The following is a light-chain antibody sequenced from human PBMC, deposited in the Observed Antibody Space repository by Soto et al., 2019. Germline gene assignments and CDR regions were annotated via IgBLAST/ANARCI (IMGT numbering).Light chain of an antibody. CDR1: SSDVGGYNY. CDR3: SSYTSSSTLLI. Sequence: QSVLAQPASVSGSAEQSITISCTGTSSDVGGYNYVSWYQHHPGKAPKLMIYEVSSRPSGVSYRFSGSKSGNTASLTISGLQADDEAEYYCSSYTSSSTLLIFGTGTKVTV. V-gene: IGLV2-14*01. J-gene: IGLJ1*01. CDR2: EVS.